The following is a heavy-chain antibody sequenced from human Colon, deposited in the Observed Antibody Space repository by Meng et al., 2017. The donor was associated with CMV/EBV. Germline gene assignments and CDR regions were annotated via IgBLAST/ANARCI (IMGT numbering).Heavy chain of an antibody. V-gene: IGHV1-2*06. D-gene: IGHD3-3*01. J-gene: IGHJ4*02. CDR3: ARELESGGLDY. CDR1: GFTFSAYY. CDR2: INPISGGT. Sequence: ACKASGFTFSAYYIHWVRQAPGQGLEWVGRINPISGGTTYAQKFKGRVTLTRDTSISTDYMEVGSLTSDDTAVHFCARELESGGLDYWGQGTLVTVSS.